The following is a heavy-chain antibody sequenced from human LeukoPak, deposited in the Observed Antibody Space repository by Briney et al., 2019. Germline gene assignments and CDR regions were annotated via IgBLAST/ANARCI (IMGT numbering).Heavy chain of an antibody. CDR2: IWYDGTNK. D-gene: IGHD6-19*01. CDR3: ARDLAGSGWYYFDY. J-gene: IGHJ4*02. CDR1: GFTFSSYG. Sequence: GRSLRLSCAASGFTFSSYGMHWVRQAPGKGLEWVAVIWYDGTNKYYADSVKGRFTISRDNSKNTLYLQMNSLRAEDTAVYYCARDLAGSGWYYFDYWGQGTLVTVSS. V-gene: IGHV3-33*01.